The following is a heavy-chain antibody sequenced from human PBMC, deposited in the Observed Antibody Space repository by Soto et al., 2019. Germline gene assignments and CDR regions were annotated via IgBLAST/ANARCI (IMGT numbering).Heavy chain of an antibody. CDR2: INPSGGST. D-gene: IGHD3-10*01. CDR3: ARDSLFFYGSGSYEGFGY. Sequence: QVQLVQSGAEVKKPGASVKVSCKASGYTFTSYYMHWVRQAPGPGLEWMGIINPSGGSTSYAQKYQGRVTMTRDTSTSTVYMELSSLRSEDTAVYYCARDSLFFYGSGSYEGFGYLGQGTLVTGSS. V-gene: IGHV1-46*03. J-gene: IGHJ4*02. CDR1: GYTFTSYY.